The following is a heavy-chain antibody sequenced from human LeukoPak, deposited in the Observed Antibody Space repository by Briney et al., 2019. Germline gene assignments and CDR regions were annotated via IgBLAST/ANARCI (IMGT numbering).Heavy chain of an antibody. D-gene: IGHD5-24*01. CDR2: IPYSGKT. V-gene: IGHV4-39*07. Sequence: KTSEALSLTCTVSSGSISSSTYYWGWIRQPPGKGLEWIGSIPYSGKTFYNPSLKSRVTISVDPSKNQFSLKLSSVTAADTAVYYCARDLVEMSTISFRFDYWGQGTLVTVSS. J-gene: IGHJ4*02. CDR1: SGSISSSTYY. CDR3: ARDLVEMSTISFRFDY.